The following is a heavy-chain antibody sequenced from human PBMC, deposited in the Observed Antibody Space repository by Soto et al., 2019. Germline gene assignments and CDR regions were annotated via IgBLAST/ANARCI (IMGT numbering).Heavy chain of an antibody. CDR3: ARGGGYCSSTSCYMGSYYYYMDV. V-gene: IGHV1-2*04. CDR2: INPNSGGT. CDR1: GYTFTGYY. D-gene: IGHD2-2*02. J-gene: IGHJ6*03. Sequence: GASVKVSCKASGYTFTGYYMHWVRQAPGQGLEWMGWINPNSGGTNYAQKFQGWVTMTRDTSISTAYMELSRLRSDDTAVYYCARGGGYCSSTSCYMGSYYYYMDVWGKGTTVTVSS.